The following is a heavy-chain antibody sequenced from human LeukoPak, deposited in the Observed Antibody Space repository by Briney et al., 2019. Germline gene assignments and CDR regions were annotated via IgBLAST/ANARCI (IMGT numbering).Heavy chain of an antibody. J-gene: IGHJ4*02. CDR1: GFTLSSYA. D-gene: IGHD3-3*01. V-gene: IGHV3-23*01. CDR3: AKDGLQFSEWLPPLGY. Sequence: PGGSLRLSCAASGFTLSSYAMSWVRQAPGKGLEWVSLISGNAGSTYYADSVMGRFTISRDITKNTLYLQMNSLRAEDTAVYYCAKDGLQFSEWLPPLGYWGQGTLVTVSS. CDR2: ISGNAGST.